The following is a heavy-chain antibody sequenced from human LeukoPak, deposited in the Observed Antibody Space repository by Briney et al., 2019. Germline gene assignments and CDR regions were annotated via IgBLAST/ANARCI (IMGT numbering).Heavy chain of an antibody. J-gene: IGHJ6*02. CDR2: IYTSGST. CDR1: GGSISSYY. D-gene: IGHD2-2*02. Sequence: TSETLSLTCTVSGGSISSYYWSWIRQPAGKGLEWIGRIYTSGSTNYNPSLKSRVTMSVDTSKNQFSLKLSSVTAADTAVYYCAREGLDCSSTSCYTLSSRYYYYYGMDVWGQGTTVTVSS. V-gene: IGHV4-4*07. CDR3: AREGLDCSSTSCYTLSSRYYYYYGMDV.